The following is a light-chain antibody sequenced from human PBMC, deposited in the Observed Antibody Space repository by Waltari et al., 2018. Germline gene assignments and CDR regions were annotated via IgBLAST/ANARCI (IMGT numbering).Light chain of an antibody. V-gene: IGLV2-8*01. Sequence: QSALTQPPSAAGSPGQSVTIPCTGTRGHVGGYNYVSWYQQHPGKAPKLVIFEVTKRPSGVPDRFSGSKSGNTASLTVSGLQADDEAYYYCSSYVGRNNVIFGGGTKLTVL. CDR2: EVT. CDR3: SSYVGRNNVI. J-gene: IGLJ2*01. CDR1: RGHVGGYNY.